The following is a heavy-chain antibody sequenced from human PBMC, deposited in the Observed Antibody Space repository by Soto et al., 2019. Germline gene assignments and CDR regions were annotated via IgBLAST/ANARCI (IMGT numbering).Heavy chain of an antibody. J-gene: IGHJ4*02. CDR3: ARSNNWNYARLKNFDY. CDR1: GYTFTSYD. CDR2: MNPNSGNT. V-gene: IGHV1-8*01. D-gene: IGHD1-7*01. Sequence: ASVKVSCKASGYTFTSYDINWVRQATGQGLEWMGWMNPNSGNTGYAQKFQGRVTMTRNTSISTAYMELSSLRSEDTAVYYCARSNNWNYARLKNFDYWGQGTLVTVSS.